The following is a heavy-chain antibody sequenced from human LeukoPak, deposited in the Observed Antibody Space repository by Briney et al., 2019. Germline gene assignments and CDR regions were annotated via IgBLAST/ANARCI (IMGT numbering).Heavy chain of an antibody. Sequence: ASVKVSCKASGYTFTSFGISWVRQAPGQGLEWVGWISSYSGNTKYAQKLQGRVTMTTDTSTNTAYMDLRSLRSDDTAVYYCARVGLGRCSGTNCFQKDYYYYYYMDVWGKGTTVTVSS. V-gene: IGHV1-18*01. CDR1: GYTFTSFG. J-gene: IGHJ6*03. CDR3: ARVGLGRCSGTNCFQKDYYYYYYMDV. CDR2: ISSYSGNT. D-gene: IGHD2-2*01.